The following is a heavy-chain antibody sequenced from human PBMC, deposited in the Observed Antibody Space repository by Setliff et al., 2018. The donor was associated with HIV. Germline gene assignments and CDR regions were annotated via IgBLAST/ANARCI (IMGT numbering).Heavy chain of an antibody. CDR1: GLSISSNYY. CDR2: IYHSGTA. J-gene: IGHJ4*02. V-gene: IGHV4-38-2*02. CDR3: ARDPRGLLSRVPRGYFDY. Sequence: SETLSLTCNVSGLSISSNYYWGWVRQPPGRGLEWIGNIYHSGTAYYNPSFKPRVAISIDTSKNYVSLKLRSLTAADTAIYYCARDPRGLLSRVPRGYFDYWGQGALVTVSS. D-gene: IGHD3-22*01.